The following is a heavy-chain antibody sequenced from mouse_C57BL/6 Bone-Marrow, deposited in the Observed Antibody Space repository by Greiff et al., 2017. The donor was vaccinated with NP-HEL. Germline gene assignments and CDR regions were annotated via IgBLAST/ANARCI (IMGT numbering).Heavy chain of an antibody. CDR3: ARRGVKRWYFDV. J-gene: IGHJ1*03. Sequence: QVQLQQPGAELVKPGASVKLSCKASGYTFTSYWMHWVKQRPGQGLEWIGMIHPNSGSTNYNEKFKSKATLTVDKSSSTAYRQLSSLTSEDSAVYYCARRGVKRWYFDVWGTGTTVTVSS. CDR2: IHPNSGST. V-gene: IGHV1-64*01. CDR1: GYTFTSYW.